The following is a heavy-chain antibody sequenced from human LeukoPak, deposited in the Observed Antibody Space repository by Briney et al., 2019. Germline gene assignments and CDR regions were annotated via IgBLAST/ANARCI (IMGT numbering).Heavy chain of an antibody. J-gene: IGHJ4*02. Sequence: EASVKVSCKASGYTFTNYYMHWVRQAPGQGLEWMGIINPSGGSTSYAQKFQGRGTMTRDTSTSTVYMELSSLRSEDTAVYYCARMLGVTTGVDYWGQGSLVTVSS. D-gene: IGHD3-10*02. CDR3: ARMLGVTTGVDY. V-gene: IGHV1-46*01. CDR1: GYTFTNYY. CDR2: INPSGGST.